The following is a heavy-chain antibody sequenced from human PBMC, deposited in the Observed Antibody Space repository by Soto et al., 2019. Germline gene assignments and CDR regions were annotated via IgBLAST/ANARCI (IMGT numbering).Heavy chain of an antibody. V-gene: IGHV3-30-3*01. CDR3: ARVKTRYSSVGYFDY. CDR2: ISYDGSNK. D-gene: IGHD6-19*01. Sequence: QVQLVESGGGVVQPGRSLRLSCAASGFTFSRYAMHWVRQAPGKGLGWVAVISYDGSNKYYADSVKGRFTISRDNSKNTLYLQMNSLRAADTDVYDCARVKTRYSSVGYFDYWGQGTLVTVSS. CDR1: GFTFSRYA. J-gene: IGHJ4*02.